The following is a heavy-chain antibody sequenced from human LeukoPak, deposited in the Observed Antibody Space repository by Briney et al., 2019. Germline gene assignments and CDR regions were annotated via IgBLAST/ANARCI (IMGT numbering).Heavy chain of an antibody. CDR1: GFTFSSYS. D-gene: IGHD6-13*01. CDR2: ISSSSSYI. J-gene: IGHJ6*03. CDR3: ARGEAGSSSWYSGYYCYMDV. Sequence: GGSLRLSCAASGFTFSSYSMNWVRQAPGKGLEWVSSISSSSSYIYYADSVKGRFTISRDNAKNSLYLQMNSLRAEDTAVYYCARGEAGSSSWYSGYYCYMDVWGKGTTVTVSS. V-gene: IGHV3-21*01.